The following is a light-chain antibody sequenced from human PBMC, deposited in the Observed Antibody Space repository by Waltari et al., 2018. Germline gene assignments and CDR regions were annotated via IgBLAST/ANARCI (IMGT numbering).Light chain of an antibody. V-gene: IGKV3-11*01. CDR3: QYRTNWPLT. Sequence: EIVFTQSPGTLSLPQGERATLSCRTSHSVTSYLAWYQQKPGQPPRLLIYDTSNRATGIPSRFTGSGSGTDFTLTISSLEPEDFAVYYCQYRTNWPLTFGGGTKVEMK. CDR1: HSVTSY. J-gene: IGKJ4*01. CDR2: DTS.